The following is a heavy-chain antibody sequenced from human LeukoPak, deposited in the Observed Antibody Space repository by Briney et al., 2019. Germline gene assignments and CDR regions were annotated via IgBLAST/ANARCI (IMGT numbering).Heavy chain of an antibody. V-gene: IGHV1-69*13. Sequence: GASVKVSCKASGYTFTSYYMHWVRQAPGQGLEWMGGIIPIFGTANYAQKFQGRVTITADESTSTAYMGLSSLRSEDTAVYYCAIGYCSSTSCSKPARYDYWGQGTLVTVSS. J-gene: IGHJ4*02. CDR1: GYTFTSYY. CDR3: AIGYCSSTSCSKPARYDY. CDR2: IIPIFGTA. D-gene: IGHD2-2*01.